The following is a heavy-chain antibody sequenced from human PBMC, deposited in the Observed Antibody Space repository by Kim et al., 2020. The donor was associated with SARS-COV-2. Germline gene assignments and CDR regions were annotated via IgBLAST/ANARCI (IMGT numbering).Heavy chain of an antibody. CDR1: GYSFTSYW. CDR3: ARLYYDSSGYYWGYYYYYMDV. Sequence: GESLKISCKGSGYSFTSYWIGWVRQMPGKGLEWMGIIYPGDSDTRYSPSFQGQVTISGYKSISTAYLQWSSLKASDTATYYCARLYYDSSGYYWGYYYYYMDVWGKGTTVTVSS. V-gene: IGHV5-51*01. CDR2: IYPGDSDT. D-gene: IGHD3-22*01. J-gene: IGHJ6*03.